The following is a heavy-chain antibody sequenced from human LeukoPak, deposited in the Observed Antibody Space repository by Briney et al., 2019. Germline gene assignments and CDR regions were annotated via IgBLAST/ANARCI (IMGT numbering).Heavy chain of an antibody. CDR1: GGSITGHY. V-gene: IGHV4-59*08. J-gene: IGHJ6*03. D-gene: IGHD6-19*01. CDR2: IYYKGNT. Sequence: SETLSLTCNVSGGSITGHYWSWIRQPPGKGLEWIGYIYYKGNTNYDSPLKSRVTISVDTSKNQVSLKLSSVTAADTAVYYCARFIVAGSENYYYYYYMDVWGKGTTVTVSS. CDR3: ARFIVAGSENYYYYYYMDV.